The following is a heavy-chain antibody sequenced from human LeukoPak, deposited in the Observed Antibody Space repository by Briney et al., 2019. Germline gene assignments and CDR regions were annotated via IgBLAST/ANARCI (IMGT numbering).Heavy chain of an antibody. Sequence: GGSLRLSCAASGFAFSTYSMTCVRQGPGKGLEWVSSITSTSTYIKYADSVKGRFTISRDNAKNSLYLQMNSLRAEDTAVYYCARVKAGATVENFYYYYMDVWGKGTTVTVSS. CDR3: ARVKAGATVENFYYYYMDV. CDR2: ITSTSTYI. J-gene: IGHJ6*03. D-gene: IGHD1/OR15-1a*01. V-gene: IGHV3-21*01. CDR1: GFAFSTYS.